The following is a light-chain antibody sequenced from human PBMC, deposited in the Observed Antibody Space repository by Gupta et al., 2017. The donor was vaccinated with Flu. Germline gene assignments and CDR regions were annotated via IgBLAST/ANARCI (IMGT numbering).Light chain of an antibody. J-gene: IGKJ1*01. Sequence: DVQLTQSPSSQSASLDDRVTITCRASQGVSSYLVWFQQKPGKAPKSLIYSASNLQRGVPSKFSGSGSGTDFTLTINSLQPEDVATYYCQQYKTLPLTFGQGTKVEIK. CDR3: QQYKTLPLT. CDR1: QGVSSY. CDR2: SAS. V-gene: IGKV1-16*02.